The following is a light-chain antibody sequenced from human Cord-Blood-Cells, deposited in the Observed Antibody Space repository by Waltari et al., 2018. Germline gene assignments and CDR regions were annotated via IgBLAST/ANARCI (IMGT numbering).Light chain of an antibody. CDR2: EVS. CDR1: SSDVGGSNY. J-gene: IGLJ3*02. Sequence: QSALTQPPSASASPGPSLTISCTGPSSDVGGSNYSSWYQQHPGKAPKLMIYEVSKRPSGVPDRFSGSKSGNTASLTVSGLQAEDEADYYCSSYAGSTLEFGGGTKLTVL. V-gene: IGLV2-8*01. CDR3: SSYAGSTLE.